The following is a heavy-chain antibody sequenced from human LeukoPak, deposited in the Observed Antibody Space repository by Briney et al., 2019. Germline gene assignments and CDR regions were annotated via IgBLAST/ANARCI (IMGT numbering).Heavy chain of an antibody. J-gene: IGHJ4*02. D-gene: IGHD2-2*01. V-gene: IGHV1-2*02. Sequence: GASVKVSCKASGYTFTGYYMHWVRRAPGQGLEWMGWINPNSGGTNYAQKLQGRVTMTTDTSTSTAYMELRSLRSDDTAVYYCARDPSQLRPDSDYWGQGTLVTVSS. CDR3: ARDPSQLRPDSDY. CDR1: GYTFTGYY. CDR2: INPNSGGT.